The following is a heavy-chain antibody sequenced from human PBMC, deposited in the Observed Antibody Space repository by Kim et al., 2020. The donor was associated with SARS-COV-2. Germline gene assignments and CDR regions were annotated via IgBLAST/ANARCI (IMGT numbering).Heavy chain of an antibody. CDR2: INYSWRT. J-gene: IGHJ2*01. Sequence: SETLSLTCSVSGGSITSGDYWWGWIRQPPGKGPEWIGTINYSWRTYYNPSLKSRVTVSVDTSKNQFSLELSSVTAADTAVYYCARQVGAGTWYFDLWGRG. V-gene: IGHV4-39*01. CDR1: GGSITSGDYW. CDR3: ARQVGAGTWYFDL.